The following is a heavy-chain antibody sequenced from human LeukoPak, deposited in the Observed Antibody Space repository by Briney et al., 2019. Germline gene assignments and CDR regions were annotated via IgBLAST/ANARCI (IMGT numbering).Heavy chain of an antibody. J-gene: IGHJ6*02. CDR3: ARVSPILGGMDV. CDR1: GFNFRDYS. Sequence: PGGSLRLSCVAYGFNFRDYSMNWVRQAPGKGLDWVSGISGTSSYMYYGDSVKGRFTVSRDNAKNSLYLQMESLRVEDTAVYYCARVSPILGGMDVWGQGTTVTVSS. CDR2: ISGTSSYM. V-gene: IGHV3-21*04. D-gene: IGHD3-3*01.